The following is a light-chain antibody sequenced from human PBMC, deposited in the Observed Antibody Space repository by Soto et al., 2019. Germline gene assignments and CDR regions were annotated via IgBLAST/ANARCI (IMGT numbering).Light chain of an antibody. CDR1: QSVSVN. V-gene: IGKV3-15*01. Sequence: EIVMTQSPGTLSVSPGERATLSCRASQSVSVNLAWYQQKPGQAPRLLIYDVSTRATDIPARFSGSESGTGFTLTISSLQSEDFAIDYSQQYNDWPFTFGPGTKVDIK. CDR3: QQYNDWPFT. CDR2: DVS. J-gene: IGKJ3*01.